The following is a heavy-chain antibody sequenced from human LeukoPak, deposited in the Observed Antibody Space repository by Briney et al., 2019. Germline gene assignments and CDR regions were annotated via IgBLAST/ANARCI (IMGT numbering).Heavy chain of an antibody. V-gene: IGHV3-11*01. CDR1: GFTFSDYY. D-gene: IGHD4-17*01. Sequence: PGGSLRLSCAASGFTFSDYYMSWIRQAPGKGLEWVSYISSSGSTIYYADSVKGRFTISRDNAKNSLYLQMSSLRAEDTAVYYCARDPPYYGVTTGHAFDIWGQGTMVTVSS. CDR2: ISSSGSTI. CDR3: ARDPPYYGVTTGHAFDI. J-gene: IGHJ3*02.